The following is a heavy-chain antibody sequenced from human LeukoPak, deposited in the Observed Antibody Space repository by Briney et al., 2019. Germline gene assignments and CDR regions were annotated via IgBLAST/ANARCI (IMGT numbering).Heavy chain of an antibody. D-gene: IGHD1-14*01. Sequence: SETLSLTCTVSGGSINSGDYYWSWIRQPPGTGLEWIGYIYYSGSTYYNPSLKSRVTISVDASKNQFSLKLSSVTAADTAVYYCARDTLTAPFYYSYMDVWGKGTTVTVSS. CDR2: IYYSGST. J-gene: IGHJ6*03. V-gene: IGHV4-30-4*08. CDR1: GGSINSGDYY. CDR3: ARDTLTAPFYYSYMDV.